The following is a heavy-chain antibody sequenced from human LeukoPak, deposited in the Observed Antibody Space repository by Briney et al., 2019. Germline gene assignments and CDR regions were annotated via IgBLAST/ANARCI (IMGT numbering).Heavy chain of an antibody. V-gene: IGHV3-7*03. CDR1: GFTFRRCW. J-gene: IGHJ4*02. CDR2: IKHDESEK. CDR3: ARIGESWGDYFDS. D-gene: IGHD3-16*01. Sequence: GGSLRLSCAASGFTFRRCWMSWVRQVPGKGMEWVANIKHDESEKHCVDSVKGRFTISRDNAKNSLFLQMNSLRVEDTAVYYCARIGESWGDYFDSWGQGVLVTVSS.